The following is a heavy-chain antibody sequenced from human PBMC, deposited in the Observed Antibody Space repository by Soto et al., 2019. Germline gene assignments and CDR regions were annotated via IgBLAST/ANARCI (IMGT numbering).Heavy chain of an antibody. CDR2: LIPIFGTA. CDR1: VGTFSSYA. CDR3: ARAVAGIYWFDP. J-gene: IGHJ5*02. D-gene: IGHD6-19*01. Sequence: QVQLVQSGAEVKKPGSSVKVSCKDSVGTFSSYAISWVRQAHGQGLEWMGGLIPIFGTANYAQKFQGRARSKADESTSTAYMELSILRSEDTAVYYCARAVAGIYWFDPCGQGTLVTVSS. V-gene: IGHV1-69*12.